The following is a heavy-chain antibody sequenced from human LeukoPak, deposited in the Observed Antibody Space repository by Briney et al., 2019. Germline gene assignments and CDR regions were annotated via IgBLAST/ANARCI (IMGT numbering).Heavy chain of an antibody. CDR1: GFTFSSYW. CDR3: ARDQRYCSSSSCPWEPFDY. CDR2: IKQDGSEK. Sequence: GGSLRLSCAASGFTFSSYWMNWVRQAPGKGLEWVANIKQDGSEKYYVDSVKGRFTISRDNAKNSLYLQMNSLRAEDTAVYYCARDQRYCSSSSCPWEPFDYWGQGTLVTVSS. D-gene: IGHD2-2*01. J-gene: IGHJ4*02. V-gene: IGHV3-7*05.